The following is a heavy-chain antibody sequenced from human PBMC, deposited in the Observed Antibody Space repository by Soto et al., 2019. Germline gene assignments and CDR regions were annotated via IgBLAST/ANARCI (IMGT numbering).Heavy chain of an antibody. V-gene: IGHV1-2*04. D-gene: IGHD3-22*01. CDR3: ARVRSSSGYYLHYFDY. Sequence: GASVKVSCKASGYTFTGYYMHWVRQAPGQGLEWMGWINPNSGGTNYAQKFQGWVTMTRDTSISTAYMELSRLRSDDTAVYYCARVRSSSGYYLHYFDYWGQGTLVTVSS. J-gene: IGHJ4*02. CDR2: INPNSGGT. CDR1: GYTFTGYY.